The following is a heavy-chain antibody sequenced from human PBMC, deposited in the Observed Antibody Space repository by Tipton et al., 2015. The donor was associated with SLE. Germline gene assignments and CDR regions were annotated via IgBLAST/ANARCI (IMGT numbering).Heavy chain of an antibody. CDR1: GGSISSYY. CDR2: IYYSGST. CDR3: GRAAGYSYGYNYYYIDV. D-gene: IGHD5-18*01. Sequence: TLSLTCTVSGGSISSYYGSWIRQPPGKGLEWIGYIYYSGSTNYNPSLKSRVTISVDTSKNQFSLKLSSVTAADTAVYYCGRAAGYSYGYNYYYIDVWGKGTTVTVSS. J-gene: IGHJ6*03. V-gene: IGHV4-59*01.